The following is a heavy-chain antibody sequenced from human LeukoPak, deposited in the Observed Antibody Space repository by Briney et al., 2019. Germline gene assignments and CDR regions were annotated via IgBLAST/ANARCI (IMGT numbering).Heavy chain of an antibody. D-gene: IGHD7-27*01. J-gene: IGHJ4*02. CDR2: IYHSGST. CDR3: ASRKLGNDY. V-gene: IGHV4-59*01. CDR1: GGSISSYY. Sequence: SETLSLTCTVSGGSISSYYWSWIRQPPGKGLEWIGSIYHSGSTYYNPSLKSRVTISVDTSKNQFSLNLSSVTAADTAVYYCASRKLGNDYWGQGTLVTVSS.